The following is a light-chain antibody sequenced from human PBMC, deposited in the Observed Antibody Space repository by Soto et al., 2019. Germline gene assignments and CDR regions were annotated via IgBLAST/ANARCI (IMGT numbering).Light chain of an antibody. J-gene: IGKJ1*01. CDR3: QQYNNWLWT. V-gene: IGKV3-15*01. Sequence: EIVMTQSPATLSVSPGERATLSCSASQSVSSNLAWYQQKPGQAPRLLIYGASTRATGIPARFSGSGSGTEFTLTISSLQSEDFAVYYCQQYNNWLWTFGQGTKVEIK. CDR1: QSVSSN. CDR2: GAS.